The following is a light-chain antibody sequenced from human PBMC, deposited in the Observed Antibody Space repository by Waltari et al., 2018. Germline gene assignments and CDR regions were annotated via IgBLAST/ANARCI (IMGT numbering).Light chain of an antibody. Sequence: DIVMTQSPDSLAVSLGERATINCKSSQTVLDSSNNRHYLAWYQQKPGQPPKLLIYWASSRESGVPHRFSGSGSGTDFTLTITSLQAEDVAVYYCQQYYSPPPLFTFGPGTKVDIK. V-gene: IGKV4-1*01. CDR2: WAS. CDR1: QTVLDSSNNRHY. CDR3: QQYYSPPPLFT. J-gene: IGKJ3*01.